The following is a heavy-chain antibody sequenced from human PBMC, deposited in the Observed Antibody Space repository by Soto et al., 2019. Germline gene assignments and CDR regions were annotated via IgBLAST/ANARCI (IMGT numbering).Heavy chain of an antibody. V-gene: IGHV1-8*01. CDR1: GYTFTSYD. J-gene: IGHJ6*03. D-gene: IGHD2-15*01. Sequence: ASVKVSCKASGYTFTSYDINWVRQATGQGLEWMGWMNPNSGNTGYAQKFQGRVTMTRNTSISTAYMELSSLRSEDTAVYYCARTVAAEDYYYYYMDVWGKGTTVTVSS. CDR3: ARTVAAEDYYYYYMDV. CDR2: MNPNSGNT.